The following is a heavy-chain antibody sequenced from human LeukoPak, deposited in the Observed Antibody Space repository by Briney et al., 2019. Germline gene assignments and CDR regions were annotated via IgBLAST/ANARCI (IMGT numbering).Heavy chain of an antibody. J-gene: IGHJ6*03. V-gene: IGHV4-39*07. Sequence: PSETLSLICTVSGGSISSSSYSWGWIRQPPGKGLEWIGSIYYSGSTYFNPSLKSRVTISVDTSKNQFSLRLSSVTAADTAVYYCARDWGVSARPGYMDVWGKGTTVTVSS. CDR2: IYYSGST. D-gene: IGHD6-6*01. CDR3: ARDWGVSARPGYMDV. CDR1: GGSISSSSYS.